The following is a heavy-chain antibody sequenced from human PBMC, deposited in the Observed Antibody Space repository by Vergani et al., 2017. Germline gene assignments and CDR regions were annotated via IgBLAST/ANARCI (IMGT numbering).Heavy chain of an antibody. V-gene: IGHV1-69*01. Sequence: QVQLVQSGAEVKKPGSSVKVSCKASGGTFSSYAMSWVRQAPGQGLEWMGGIIPIFGTANYAQTFQGRVTITADESTSTAYMELSSLSSGDTAVYYCARVVVIAVGFDRWGQGTLVTVSS. J-gene: IGHJ5*02. D-gene: IGHD2-21*01. CDR3: ARVVVIAVGFDR. CDR2: IIPIFGTA. CDR1: GGTFSSYA.